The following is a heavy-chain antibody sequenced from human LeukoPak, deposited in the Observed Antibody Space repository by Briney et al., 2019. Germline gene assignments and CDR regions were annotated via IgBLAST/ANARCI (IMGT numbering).Heavy chain of an antibody. CDR2: INPNSGGT. J-gene: IGHJ4*02. V-gene: IGHV1-2*02. Sequence: ASVKVSCKASGYTFIGYYMHWVRQAPGQGLEWMGWINPNSGGTNYAQKFQGRVTMTRDTSISTAYMELSRLRSDDTAVYYCARGSIAAAGTGSGRVVVTALYWGQGTLVTVSS. D-gene: IGHD6-13*01. CDR1: GYTFIGYY. CDR3: ARGSIAAAGTGSGRVVVTALY.